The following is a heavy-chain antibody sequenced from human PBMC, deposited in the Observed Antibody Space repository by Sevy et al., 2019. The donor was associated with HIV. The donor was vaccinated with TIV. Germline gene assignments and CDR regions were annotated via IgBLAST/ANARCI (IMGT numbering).Heavy chain of an antibody. CDR3: AGDRKVGATTRLWGGRNYYYGMDV. D-gene: IGHD1-26*01. J-gene: IGHJ6*02. CDR1: GGSISSYY. CDR2: IYYSGST. V-gene: IGHV4-59*01. Sequence: SETLSLTCTVSGGSISSYYWSWIRQPPGKGLEWIGYIYYSGSTNYNPSLKSRVAISVDTSKNQFSLKLSSVTAADTAVYYCAGDRKVGATTRLWGGRNYYYGMDVWGQGTTVTVSS.